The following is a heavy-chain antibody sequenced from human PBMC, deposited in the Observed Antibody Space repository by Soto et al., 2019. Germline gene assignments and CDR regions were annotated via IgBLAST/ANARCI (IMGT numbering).Heavy chain of an antibody. V-gene: IGHV3-30-3*01. J-gene: IGHJ2*01. Sequence: QVHLVESGGGVVQPGRSLTLSCTASGITFSSFAVHWFRQSPGKGLDWVAAISYDGTTKFYADSVKGRFSISRDNSKNTLYLQMNSLRGEDTAVYYCATDPCGDCFDWYFDHWGHGTLVTVSS. D-gene: IGHD2-21*02. CDR3: ATDPCGDCFDWYFDH. CDR2: ISYDGTTK. CDR1: GITFSSFA.